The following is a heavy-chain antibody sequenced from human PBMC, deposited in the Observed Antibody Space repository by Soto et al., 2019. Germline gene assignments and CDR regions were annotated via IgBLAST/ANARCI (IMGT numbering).Heavy chain of an antibody. Sequence: QVQLVQSGAEVKKPGASVKVSCKASGYTFTDYYMHWVRQAPGQGLEWMGIISPSGGSTYAQKFQGRVTVTRDTSTSTVYMELSSLRSEDTAVHYCARDGSSDWLTWFDPWGQGTLVTVSS. CDR1: GYTFTDYY. CDR3: ARDGSSDWLTWFDP. J-gene: IGHJ5*02. V-gene: IGHV1-46*01. D-gene: IGHD6-19*01. CDR2: ISPSGGST.